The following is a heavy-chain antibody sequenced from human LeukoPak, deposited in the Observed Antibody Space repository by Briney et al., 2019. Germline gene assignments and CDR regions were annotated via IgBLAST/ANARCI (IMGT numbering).Heavy chain of an antibody. D-gene: IGHD6-13*01. CDR2: INPKSGGT. Sequence: KVSCKASGYTFTSYAMNWVRQAPGQGLEWMGWINPKSGGTNYAQKFQGRVTMTRDTSISTIYIELSRLISDDTAVYYCARGTRFGAASDTGYWGQGTLVTVSS. CDR1: GYTFTSYA. V-gene: IGHV1-2*02. CDR3: ARGTRFGAASDTGY. J-gene: IGHJ4*02.